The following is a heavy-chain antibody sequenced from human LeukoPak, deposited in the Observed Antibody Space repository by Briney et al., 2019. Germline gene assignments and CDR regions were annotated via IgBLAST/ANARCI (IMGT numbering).Heavy chain of an antibody. CDR1: GFTFSSYG. V-gene: IGHV3-30*18. D-gene: IGHD6-13*01. CDR3: AKGNRASSWYYFDY. CDR2: ISYDGSNK. J-gene: IGHJ4*02. Sequence: GGSLRLSCAASGFTFSSYGMHWVRQAPGKGLEWVAVISYDGSNKYYADSVKGRFTISRDNSKNTLYLQMNSLRAEDTAVYYCAKGNRASSWYYFDYWGQGTLVTVSS.